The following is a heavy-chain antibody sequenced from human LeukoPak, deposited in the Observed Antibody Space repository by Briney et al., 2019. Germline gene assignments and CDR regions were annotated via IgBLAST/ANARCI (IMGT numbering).Heavy chain of an antibody. CDR2: ISSSSYI. CDR1: GFTFITYS. Sequence: GGSLRLSCAASGFTFITYSMNWVRQAPGKGLEWVSSISSSSYIYYADSVRGRFTISRDNPKNSLYLQMNSLRAEDTAVYYCARVALVSGPSYGSDSEAADYWGQGTLVTVSS. CDR3: ARVALVSGPSYGSDSEAADY. J-gene: IGHJ4*02. V-gene: IGHV3-21*01. D-gene: IGHD3-10*01.